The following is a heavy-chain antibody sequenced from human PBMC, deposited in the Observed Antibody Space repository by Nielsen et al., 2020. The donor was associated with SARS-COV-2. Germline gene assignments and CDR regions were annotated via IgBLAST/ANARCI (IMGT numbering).Heavy chain of an antibody. CDR1: GGSISTSTYH. J-gene: IGHJ4*02. V-gene: IGHV4-39*02. Sequence: SETLSLTCTVSGGSISTSTYHWGWIRQPPGKGLEWIGNVYYSGSTDYNPSLKSRVTMPVDTSKNQFSLQLTAVTAADTGVYYCARDDDNWGSLAYWGQGTLVTVSS. D-gene: IGHD7-27*01. CDR2: VYYSGST. CDR3: ARDDDNWGSLAY.